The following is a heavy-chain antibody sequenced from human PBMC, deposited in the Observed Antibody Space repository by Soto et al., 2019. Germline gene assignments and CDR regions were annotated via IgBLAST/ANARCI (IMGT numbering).Heavy chain of an antibody. CDR2: IYYSGST. V-gene: IGHV4-39*01. Sequence: PSATLSLTCTVSGGSINIISYYWGWIRQPPGKGLEWIGTIYYSGSTYYNPSLKSRVTISVDTSRNQFSLNLRSVTAADSATYYCARATYSSSWYWFDPWGQGTLVTVSS. CDR3: ARATYSSSWYWFDP. CDR1: GGSINIISYY. J-gene: IGHJ5*02. D-gene: IGHD6-13*01.